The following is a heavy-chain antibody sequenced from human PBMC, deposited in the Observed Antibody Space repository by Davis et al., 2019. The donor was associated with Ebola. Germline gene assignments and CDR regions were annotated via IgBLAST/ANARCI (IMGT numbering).Heavy chain of an antibody. CDR2: ISGSGGST. V-gene: IGHV3-23*01. Sequence: PGGSLRLSCAASGFTFSSYAMSWVRQAPGKGLEWVSAISGSGGSTSYADSVKGRFTISRDNSKNTLYLQMKSLRAEDTAVYYCAKDMWGQLLWFGELEAPFDYWGQGTLVTVSS. CDR1: GFTFSSYA. D-gene: IGHD3-10*01. CDR3: AKDMWGQLLWFGELEAPFDY. J-gene: IGHJ4*02.